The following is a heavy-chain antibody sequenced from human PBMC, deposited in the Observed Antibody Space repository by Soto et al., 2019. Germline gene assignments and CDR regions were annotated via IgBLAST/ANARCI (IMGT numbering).Heavy chain of an antibody. V-gene: IGHV3-7*01. CDR3: AGQTAALIHYYHSYTAV. CDR2: IKQDGSEK. CDR1: GFTFSSYG. D-gene: IGHD2-2*01. Sequence: PGGSLRLSCAASGFTFSSYGMSWVRQAPGKGLEWVANIKQDGSEKYYVDSVKGRFTISRDNAKNSLYLQMNSLRAEDTAVYYFAGQTAALIHYYHSYTAVWVKGSTVPVSS. J-gene: IGHJ6*03.